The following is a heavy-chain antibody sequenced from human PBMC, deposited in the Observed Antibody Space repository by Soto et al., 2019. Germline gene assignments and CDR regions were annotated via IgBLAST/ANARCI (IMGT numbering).Heavy chain of an antibody. D-gene: IGHD5-12*01. CDR2: IYRTGNA. V-gene: IGHV4-39*07. Sequence: PSETLSLTCSVSGDSISNSRFYWAWIRQPPGEGLEWIGSIYRTGNAYYNPSLKSRVTISVDTSKNQFSLKLISVTAADTAKYFCAREGNLGRWLQPLDFWGQGTLVTVSS. J-gene: IGHJ4*02. CDR1: GDSISNSRFY. CDR3: AREGNLGRWLQPLDF.